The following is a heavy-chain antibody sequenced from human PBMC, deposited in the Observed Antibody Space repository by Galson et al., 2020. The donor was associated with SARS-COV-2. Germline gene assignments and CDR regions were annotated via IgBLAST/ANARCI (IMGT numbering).Heavy chain of an antibody. V-gene: IGHV3-30*04. Sequence: GGSLRLSCAASGFTFSSYAMHWVRQAPGKGLQWVAVISYDGSTKYYADSVKGRFTISRDNSKNTLLLQMNSLRAEDTAVYYCARARSGSYREAFDIWGQGTMVTDSS. CDR3: ARARSGSYREAFDI. CDR2: ISYDGSTK. D-gene: IGHD1-26*01. CDR1: GFTFSSYA. J-gene: IGHJ3*02.